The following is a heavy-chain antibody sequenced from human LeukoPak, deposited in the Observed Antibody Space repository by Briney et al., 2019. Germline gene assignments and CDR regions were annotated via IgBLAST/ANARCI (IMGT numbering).Heavy chain of an antibody. V-gene: IGHV1-2*02. D-gene: IGHD4-17*01. Sequence: ASVKVSCKASGYTFTGYYIHWVRQAPGQGLEWMGWINPNSGGRDYAQKFQGRVTMTRDTSIRTAYMELSRLTSDDTAVYYCARTTGYGDYAAWLDPWGQGTLVTVSS. CDR1: GYTFTGYY. CDR2: INPNSGGR. CDR3: ARTTGYGDYAAWLDP. J-gene: IGHJ5*02.